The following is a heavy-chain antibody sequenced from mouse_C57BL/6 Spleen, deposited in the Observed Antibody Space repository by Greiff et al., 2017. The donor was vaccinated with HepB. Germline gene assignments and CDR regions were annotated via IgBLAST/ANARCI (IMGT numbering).Heavy chain of an antibody. V-gene: IGHV1-69*01. CDR2: IDPSDSYT. D-gene: IGHD1-1*01. CDR3: ARRDYDGSSYWYFDV. J-gene: IGHJ1*03. Sequence: QVQLKQPGAELVMPGASVKLSCKASGYTFTSYWMHWVKQRPGQGLEWIGEIDPSDSYTNYNHKFKGKSTVTVDKSSSTTYMQLSSLTSEDSAVYYCARRDYDGSSYWYFDVWGTGTTVTVSS. CDR1: GYTFTSYW.